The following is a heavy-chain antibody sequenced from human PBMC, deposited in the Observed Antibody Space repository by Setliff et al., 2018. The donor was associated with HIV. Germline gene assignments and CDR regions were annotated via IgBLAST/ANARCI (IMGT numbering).Heavy chain of an antibody. CDR1: NESLGAHY. V-gene: IGHV4-34*10. Sequence: SETLSLTCAVYNESLGAHYWTWIRQPPGKGLEWLGNIDVNADTNYNPSLKSRVTMSIDRSKYQFSLSLRSVTARDTATYYCASLLVVATGGVFDYWGQGNLVTVSS. J-gene: IGHJ4*02. D-gene: IGHD2-15*01. CDR2: IDVNADT. CDR3: ASLLVVATGGVFDY.